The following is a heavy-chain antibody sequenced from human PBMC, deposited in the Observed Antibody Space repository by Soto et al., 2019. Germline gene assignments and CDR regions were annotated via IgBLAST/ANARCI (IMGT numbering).Heavy chain of an antibody. V-gene: IGHV1-69*04. Sequence: SVKVSCKASGGTFSSYTISWVRQAPGQGLEWMGRIIAIHGITKYAQKFQGRVTITRDTSASTAYMELSSLRSEDTAVYYCARDRIAVAGTRWFDPWGQGTLVTVSS. CDR3: ARDRIAVAGTRWFDP. J-gene: IGHJ5*02. CDR1: GGTFSSYT. CDR2: IIAIHGIT. D-gene: IGHD6-19*01.